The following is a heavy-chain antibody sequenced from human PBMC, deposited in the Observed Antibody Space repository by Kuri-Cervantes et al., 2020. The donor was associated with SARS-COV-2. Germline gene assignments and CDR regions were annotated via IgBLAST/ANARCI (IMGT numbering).Heavy chain of an antibody. CDR1: GGSFSGYY. V-gene: IGHV4-34*01. CDR3: ASPTRPECSSTSCPRTSAFDI. J-gene: IGHJ3*02. D-gene: IGHD2-2*01. CDR2: INHSGST. Sequence: SQTLSLTCAVYGGSFSGYYWSWIRQPPGKGLEWIGEINHSGSTNYNPSLKSRVTISVDTSKNQFSLKLSSVTAADTAVYYCASPTRPECSSTSCPRTSAFDIWGQGTMVTVSS.